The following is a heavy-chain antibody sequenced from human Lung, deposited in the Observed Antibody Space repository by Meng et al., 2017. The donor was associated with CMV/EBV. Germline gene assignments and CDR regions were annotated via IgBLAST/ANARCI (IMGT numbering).Heavy chain of an antibody. CDR1: GFIFTSYS. CDR2: ISSSSSYI. V-gene: IGHV3-21*01. D-gene: IGHD5-12*01. J-gene: IGHJ4*02. CDR3: ARGSSKWLRFFFDY. Sequence: SCAASGFIFTSYSMNWVRQAPGKGLEWVSSISSSSSYIHYADSAKGRFTISRDNAKYSVSLQMNSLRAEDSAVYYCARGSSKWLRFFFDYWGQGXLVTVSS.